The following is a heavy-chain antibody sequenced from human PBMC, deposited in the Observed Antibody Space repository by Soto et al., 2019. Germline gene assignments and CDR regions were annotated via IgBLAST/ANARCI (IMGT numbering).Heavy chain of an antibody. V-gene: IGHV4-61*01. CDR3: ARDGRRGYSGYDFWYFDY. CDR2: IYYSGST. CDR1: GGSVSSGSYY. J-gene: IGHJ4*02. D-gene: IGHD5-12*01. Sequence: SETLSLTCTVSGGSVSSGSYYWSWIRQPPGKGLEWIGYIYYSGSTNYNPSLKSRVTILVDTSKNQFSLKLSSVTAADTAVYYCARDGRRGYSGYDFWYFDYWGQGTLVTVSS.